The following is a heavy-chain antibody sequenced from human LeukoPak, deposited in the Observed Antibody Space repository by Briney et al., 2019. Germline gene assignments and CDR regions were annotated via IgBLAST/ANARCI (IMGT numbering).Heavy chain of an antibody. CDR3: ARVEGSIAARGGAFDI. V-gene: IGHV3-20*01. D-gene: IGHD6-6*01. J-gene: IGHJ3*02. CDR1: GFTFDDYG. Sequence: GGSLRLSCAASGFTFDDYGMSWVRQAPGKGLEWVSGINWNGGSTGYADSVKGRFTISRDNAKNSLYLQMNSLRAEDTALYHCARVEGSIAARGGAFDIWGQGTMVTVSS. CDR2: INWNGGST.